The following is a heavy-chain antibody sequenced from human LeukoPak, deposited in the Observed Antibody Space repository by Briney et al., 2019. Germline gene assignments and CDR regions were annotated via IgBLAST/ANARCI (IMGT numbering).Heavy chain of an antibody. CDR1: GFTFSDYG. CDR3: ARDRGYSFAHPLDY. Sequence: GGSLRLSCEASGFTFSDYGMHWVRQASGKGLEWVALIWHDGSNEYYADSVKDRFTISRDNSKNTLYLQMNGLRAEDTAVYYCARDRGYSFAHPLDYWGQGALVTVSS. CDR2: IWHDGSNE. J-gene: IGHJ4*02. D-gene: IGHD5-18*01. V-gene: IGHV3-33*01.